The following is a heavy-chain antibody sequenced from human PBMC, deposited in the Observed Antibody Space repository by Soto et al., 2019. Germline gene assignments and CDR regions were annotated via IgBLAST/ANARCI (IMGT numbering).Heavy chain of an antibody. J-gene: IGHJ6*02. D-gene: IGHD2-15*01. CDR2: IIPIFGTA. V-gene: IGHV1-69*13. CDR1: GGTFSSYA. CDR3: ASGDCSGGSCYSYYYYGMDV. Sequence: SVKVSCKACGGTFSSYAISWVRQAPGQGLEWMGGIIPIFGTANYAQKFQGRVTITADESTSTAYMELSSLRSEDTAVYYCASGDCSGGSCYSYYYYGMDVWGQGTTVTVSS.